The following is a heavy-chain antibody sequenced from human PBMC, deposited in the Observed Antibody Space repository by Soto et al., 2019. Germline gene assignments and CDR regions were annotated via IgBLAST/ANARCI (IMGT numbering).Heavy chain of an antibody. V-gene: IGHV4-39*01. Sequence: QLQLQESGPGLVKPSETLSLTCTVSGGSISSSSYYWGWIRQPPGKGLEWIGSIYYSGSTYYNPSLKRRVTISVDTSKNQFSLKLSSVTAADTAVYYCARHGDDYGDYVGYFDLWGRGTLVTVSS. CDR2: IYYSGST. CDR3: ARHGDDYGDYVGYFDL. J-gene: IGHJ2*01. CDR1: GGSISSSSYY. D-gene: IGHD4-17*01.